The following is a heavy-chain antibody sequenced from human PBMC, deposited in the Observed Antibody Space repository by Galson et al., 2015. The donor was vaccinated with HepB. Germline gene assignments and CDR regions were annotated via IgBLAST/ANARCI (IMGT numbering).Heavy chain of an antibody. J-gene: IGHJ4*02. CDR1: GFTFSSYG. V-gene: IGHV3-30*18. D-gene: IGHD2-8*01. CDR2: ISYDGSNK. CDR3: AKGLDCTNGVCYSHATPIDY. Sequence: SLRLSCAASGFTFSSYGMHWVRQAPGKGLEWVAVISYDGSNKYYADSVKGRFTISRDNSKNTLYLQMNSLRAEDTAVYYCAKGLDCTNGVCYSHATPIDYWGQGTLVTVSS.